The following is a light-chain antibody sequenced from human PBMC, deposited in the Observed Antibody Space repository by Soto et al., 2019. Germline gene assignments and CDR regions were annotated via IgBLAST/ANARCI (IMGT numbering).Light chain of an antibody. CDR3: QHYDPPPYS. CDR2: DAS. Sequence: DIQMTPSPSSLSASVGDRVTITCRASQDIINYLHWYQHKAGQAPKLLIYDASKVETGIPSRFSGTGSGTDFTLTLSSLQPEDIATYYCQHYDPPPYSFGQGTKLEIK. J-gene: IGKJ2*03. CDR1: QDIINY. V-gene: IGKV1-33*01.